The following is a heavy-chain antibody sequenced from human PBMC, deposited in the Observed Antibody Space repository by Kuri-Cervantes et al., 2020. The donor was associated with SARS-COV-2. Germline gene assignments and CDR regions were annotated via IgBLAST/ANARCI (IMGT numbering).Heavy chain of an antibody. Sequence: GESLKISCAASGFTFSSYAMSWVRQTPGKGLEWVSGITVSGADTYYADSVRGRFTISRDNSKNILYLQMNSLRAEDTAVYYCAKYDVSSGGRQYDFRSAFLAWGQGTLVTVSS. CDR3: AKYDVSSGGRQYDFRSAFLA. D-gene: IGHD3-3*01. CDR2: ITVSGADT. V-gene: IGHV3-23*01. CDR1: GFTFSSYA. J-gene: IGHJ5*02.